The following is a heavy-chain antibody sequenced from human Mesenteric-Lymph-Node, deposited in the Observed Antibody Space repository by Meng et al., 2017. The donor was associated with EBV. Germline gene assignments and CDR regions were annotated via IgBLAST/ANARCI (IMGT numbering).Heavy chain of an antibody. CDR3: ATAYGSGSLDY. J-gene: IGHJ4*02. CDR2: INTGKGDT. D-gene: IGHD3-10*01. V-gene: IGHV1-3*04. Sequence: HVLLVHCGAELKSRGGSVKLSCRSFGYPYNRYTIHRVRQAPGQSLEWMGWINTGKGDTTYSQKFQGRFTITRDTSANTAYMDLSSLRSEDTAFYYCATAYGSGSLDYWGQGTLVTVSS. CDR1: GYPYNRYT.